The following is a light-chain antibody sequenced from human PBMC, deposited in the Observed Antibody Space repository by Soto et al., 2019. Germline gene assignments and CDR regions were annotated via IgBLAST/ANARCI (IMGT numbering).Light chain of an antibody. V-gene: IGKV3-11*01. Sequence: EIVLPQSPATLSLSPGERATLSCRASQSVRRYLAWYQQKPGQTPRLLIYDASNRATGIPARFSGSGSGTDFTLTISSLETEDFAVYYCQQRGNWPQTFGPGNKVDI. CDR3: QQRGNWPQT. CDR2: DAS. J-gene: IGKJ3*01. CDR1: QSVRRY.